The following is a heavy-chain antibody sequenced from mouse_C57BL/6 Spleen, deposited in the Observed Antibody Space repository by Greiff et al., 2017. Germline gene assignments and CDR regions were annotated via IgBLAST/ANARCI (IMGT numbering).Heavy chain of an antibody. CDR1: GFSFNTYA. D-gene: IGHD2-2*01. Sequence: EVQLVESGGGLVQPKGSLKLSCAASGFSFNTYAMNWVRQAPGKGLEWVARIRSKSNNYATYYADSVKERFTISRDDSESMLYLQMNNLKTEDTAMYSCVSHGGDYGYPYAMDYWGQGTSVTVSS. V-gene: IGHV10-1*01. CDR2: IRSKSNNYAT. J-gene: IGHJ4*01. CDR3: VSHGGDYGYPYAMDY.